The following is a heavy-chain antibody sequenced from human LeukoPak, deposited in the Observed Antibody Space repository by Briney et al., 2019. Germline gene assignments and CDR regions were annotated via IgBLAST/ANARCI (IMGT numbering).Heavy chain of an antibody. CDR2: INHSGST. V-gene: IGHV4-34*01. Sequence: SETLSLTCAVYGGSFGGYYWSWIRQPPGKGLEWIGEINHSGSTNYNPSLKSRVTISVDTSMNQFSLKLSSVTTADTAVYYCARSAGWLQLNFDYWGQGTLVTVSS. D-gene: IGHD5-24*01. CDR3: ARSAGWLQLNFDY. CDR1: GGSFGGYY. J-gene: IGHJ4*02.